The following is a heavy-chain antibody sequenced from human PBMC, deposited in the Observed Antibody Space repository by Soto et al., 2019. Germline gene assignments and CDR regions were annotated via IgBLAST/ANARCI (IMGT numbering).Heavy chain of an antibody. J-gene: IGHJ4*02. V-gene: IGHV3-64D*06. CDR3: VATLEYYYDSSGYYPSPYFDY. D-gene: IGHD3-22*01. Sequence: GGSLGLSCAASGFTFSSYAMHWVRQAPGKGLEYVSAISSNGGSTYYADSVKGRFTISRDNSKNTLYLQMSSLRAEDTAVYYCVATLEYYYDSSGYYPSPYFDYWGQGTLVTVSS. CDR2: ISSNGGST. CDR1: GFTFSSYA.